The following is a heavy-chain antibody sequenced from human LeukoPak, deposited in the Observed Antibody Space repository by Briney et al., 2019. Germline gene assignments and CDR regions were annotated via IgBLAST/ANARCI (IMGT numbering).Heavy chain of an antibody. J-gene: IGHJ4*02. CDR2: ISYRGRT. D-gene: IGHD1-7*01. CDR1: GVSISTYY. Sequence: SETLSLTCTVSGVSISTYYWSWIRQPPGKGLEWIGYISYRGRTSYNPSLKSRVTISVDTSKNHFSLKLSSVTAADTAVYYCARVTGTIFDYWGQGTLVTVSS. CDR3: ARVTGTIFDY. V-gene: IGHV4-59*01.